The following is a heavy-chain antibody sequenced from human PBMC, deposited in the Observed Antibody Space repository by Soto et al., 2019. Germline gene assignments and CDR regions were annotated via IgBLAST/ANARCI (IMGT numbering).Heavy chain of an antibody. D-gene: IGHD6-19*01. Sequence: ESGGGLVKPGGSLRLSCAASGFTFSSYSMNWVRQAPGKGLEWVSSISSSSSYIYYADSVKGRFTISRDNAKNSLYLQMNSLRAEDTAVYYCARALSRSGWYLYYFDYWGQGTLVTVSS. CDR2: ISSSSSYI. V-gene: IGHV3-21*01. CDR3: ARALSRSGWYLYYFDY. J-gene: IGHJ4*02. CDR1: GFTFSSYS.